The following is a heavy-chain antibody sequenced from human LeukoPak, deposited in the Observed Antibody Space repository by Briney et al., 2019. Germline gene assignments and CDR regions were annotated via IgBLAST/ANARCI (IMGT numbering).Heavy chain of an antibody. CDR1: GYTFTSYG. J-gene: IGHJ4*02. V-gene: IGHV1-18*04. D-gene: IGHD3-10*01. CDR2: ISAYNGNT. Sequence: GASVKVSCKASGYTFTSYGISWVRQAPGQGLEWMGWISAYNGNTNYAQKLQGRVTMTTDTSTSTAYMELRGLRSDDTAVYYCARDRGITMVRGVIDYWGQGTLVTVSS. CDR3: ARDRGITMVRGVIDY.